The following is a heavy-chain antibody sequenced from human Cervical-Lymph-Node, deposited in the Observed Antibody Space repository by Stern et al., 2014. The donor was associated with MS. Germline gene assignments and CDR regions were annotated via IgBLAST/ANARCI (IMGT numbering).Heavy chain of an antibody. CDR1: GYSFSSYA. J-gene: IGHJ3*01. V-gene: IGHV1-3*01. CDR3: ARDSGGGVMWF. CDR2: SNSGNGQT. D-gene: IGHD3-16*01. Sequence: QLVQSGAEVKKPGASVKVSCRTSGYSFSSYAMHWVRQAPGQGLEWMGWSNSGNGQTKYSQRLQGRVAITRDTAAKIVYLELNNLTSEDTAIYFCARDSGGGVMWFWGQGSMVTVSS.